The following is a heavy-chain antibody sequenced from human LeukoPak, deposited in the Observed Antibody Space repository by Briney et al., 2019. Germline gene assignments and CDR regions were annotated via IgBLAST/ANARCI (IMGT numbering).Heavy chain of an antibody. J-gene: IGHJ4*02. Sequence: GGTLRLSCAASGFTFSSYGMSWVRQAPGKGLEWVSGISGSGGRTHYADSVKGRFTISRDNAKNSLYLQMNSLRAEDTAVYYCARSFGQLSSSYFDYWGQGTLVTVSS. CDR3: ARSFGQLSSSYFDY. CDR1: GFTFSSYG. D-gene: IGHD3-10*01. V-gene: IGHV3-23*01. CDR2: ISGSGGRT.